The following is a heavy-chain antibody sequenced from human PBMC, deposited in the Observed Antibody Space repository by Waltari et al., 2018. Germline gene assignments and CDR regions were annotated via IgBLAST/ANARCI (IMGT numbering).Heavy chain of an antibody. D-gene: IGHD3-3*01. V-gene: IGHV1-69*10. J-gene: IGHJ6*02. CDR3: ARGRFLEWLLTYYYYGMDV. CDR1: GGTFSSYA. Sequence: QVQLVQSGAEVKKPGSSVKVSCKASGGTFSSYAISWVRQAPGQGLEWMGGISPILGIANYAQKFQGRVTITADKSTSTAYMELSSLRSEDTAVYYCARGRFLEWLLTYYYYGMDVWGQGTTVTVSS. CDR2: ISPILGIA.